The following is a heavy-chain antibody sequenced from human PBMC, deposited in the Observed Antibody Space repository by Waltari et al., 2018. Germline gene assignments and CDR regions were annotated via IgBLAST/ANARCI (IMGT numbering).Heavy chain of an antibody. Sequence: EVQLVESGGGLVQPGGSLRLSCSASGFSFTSYGMHWVRQTPGKGLGYVAGISDNGRGTYYANSVKDRFSISRDNSKNTLYIQMSSLRSEDTAIYYCVKTVVGSFIFDYWGQGTLVTVSS. V-gene: IGHV3-64D*06. D-gene: IGHD1-26*01. CDR3: VKTVVGSFIFDY. CDR2: ISDNGRGT. CDR1: GFSFTSYG. J-gene: IGHJ4*02.